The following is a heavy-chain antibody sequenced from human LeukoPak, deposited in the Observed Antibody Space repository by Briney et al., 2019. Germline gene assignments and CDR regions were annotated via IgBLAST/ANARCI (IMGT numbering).Heavy chain of an antibody. CDR2: IYPGDSDT. CDR3: ARHVPGAGYFDS. CDR1: GYSFNSNW. D-gene: IGHD6-19*01. J-gene: IGHJ4*02. V-gene: IGHV5-51*01. Sequence: GESLKISCKASGYSFNSNWIAWVRQMPGKGLELMGIIYPGDSDTRYSPSFQGQVTISADKSLSTAYLQWSSLKASDTVMYYCARHVPGAGYFDSWGQGTLVTVSS.